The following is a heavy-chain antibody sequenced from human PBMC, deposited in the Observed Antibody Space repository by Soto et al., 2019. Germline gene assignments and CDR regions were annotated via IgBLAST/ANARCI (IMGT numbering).Heavy chain of an antibody. J-gene: IGHJ4*02. Sequence: SETLSLTCTVSGASMSNYYGSWMRQPPGKGLEHIGYVYYTGNTNYNPSLKSRVTISVDTSNNQFSLKLTSVTTADTAIYYCARSGHTFGGVVWGRGILVTVSS. D-gene: IGHD3-16*01. CDR1: GASMSNYY. CDR3: ARSGHTFGGVV. V-gene: IGHV4-59*01. CDR2: VYYTGNT.